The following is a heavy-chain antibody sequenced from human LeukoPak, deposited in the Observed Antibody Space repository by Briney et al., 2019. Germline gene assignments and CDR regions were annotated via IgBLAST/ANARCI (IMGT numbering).Heavy chain of an antibody. CDR2: IYTSGST. D-gene: IGHD1-1*01. Sequence: SETLSLTCTVSGGSISSGSYYWSWIRQPAGKGLEWIGRIYTSGSTNYNPSLKSRVTISVDTSKNQFSLKLSSVTAADTAVYHCARGGNWNGLFDYWGQGTLVTVSS. CDR1: GGSISSGSYY. CDR3: ARGGNWNGLFDY. J-gene: IGHJ4*02. V-gene: IGHV4-61*02.